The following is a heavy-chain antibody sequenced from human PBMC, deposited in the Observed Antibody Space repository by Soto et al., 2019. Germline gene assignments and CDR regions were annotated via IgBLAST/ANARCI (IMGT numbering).Heavy chain of an antibody. D-gene: IGHD5-18*01. J-gene: IGHJ4*02. CDR2: ISAYNGNT. Sequence: QVQLVQSGAEVKKPGASVKVSFKASGYTFTSYGISWVRQAPGQGLEWMGWISAYNGNTNYAQKLQGRVTMTTDTSTSTAYMELRSLRSDDTAVYYCARDLIRRGYSYGSGDYWGQGTLVTVSS. V-gene: IGHV1-18*01. CDR1: GYTFTSYG. CDR3: ARDLIRRGYSYGSGDY.